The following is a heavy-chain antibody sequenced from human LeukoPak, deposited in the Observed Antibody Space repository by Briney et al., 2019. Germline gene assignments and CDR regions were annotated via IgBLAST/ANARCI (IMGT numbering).Heavy chain of an antibody. J-gene: IGHJ4*02. D-gene: IGHD1-26*01. CDR2: TSDRGDYT. CDR3: AKKAQYNGNYPLDY. V-gene: IGHV3-23*01. CDR1: GFTFTSYS. Sequence: GGSLGLSCAASGFTFTSYSMSWVRQAPGKGLEWVSGTSDRGDYTYYADSVKGRFTISRDISKNTLYVQMNSLRAEDTALYFCAKKAQYNGNYPLDYWGQGTLVTVSS.